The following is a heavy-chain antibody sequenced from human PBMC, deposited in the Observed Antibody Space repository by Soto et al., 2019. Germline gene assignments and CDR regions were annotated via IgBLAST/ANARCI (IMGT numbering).Heavy chain of an antibody. V-gene: IGHV3-23*04. CDR1: GFIFSNYG. CDR2: ISGNGGST. D-gene: IGHD1-26*01. Sequence: VQLVESGGGLVKPGGSLRLSCAASGFIFSNYGMSWVRQAPGKGLQWVSSISGNGGSTYYADSVKGRFTISRDNSKNTLFLQMNSLRAEDTAVYYCAKKDAYYTGYFDYWGQGTLVTVSS. J-gene: IGHJ4*02. CDR3: AKKDAYYTGYFDY.